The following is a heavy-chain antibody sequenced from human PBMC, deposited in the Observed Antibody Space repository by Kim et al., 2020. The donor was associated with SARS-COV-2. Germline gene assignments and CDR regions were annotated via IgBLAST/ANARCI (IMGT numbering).Heavy chain of an antibody. CDR3: ARIKRQYDILTGYYLSYGMDV. J-gene: IGHJ6*02. Sequence: GGSLRLSCAASGFTVSSNYMSWVRQAPGKGLEWVSVIYSGGSTYYADSVKGRFTISRHNSKNTLYLQMNSLRAEDTAVYYCARIKRQYDILTGYYLSYGMDVWGQGTTVTVS. CDR2: IYSGGST. D-gene: IGHD3-9*01. V-gene: IGHV3-53*04. CDR1: GFTVSSNY.